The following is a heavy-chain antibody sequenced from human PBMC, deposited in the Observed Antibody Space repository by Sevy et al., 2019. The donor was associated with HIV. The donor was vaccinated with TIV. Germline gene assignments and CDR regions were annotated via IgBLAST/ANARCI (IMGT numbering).Heavy chain of an antibody. D-gene: IGHD3-22*01. V-gene: IGHV3-33*01. Sequence: GESLKISCAASGFTFSKYGMHWVRQAPGKGLEWVALIWYDGSNKYNADSVKGRFTISRDNSKNTLYLQMNSLRAEDTAVYYCVRGADYYDSSGANCDYWGQGTLVTGSS. CDR1: GFTFSKYG. J-gene: IGHJ4*02. CDR3: VRGADYYDSSGANCDY. CDR2: IWYDGSNK.